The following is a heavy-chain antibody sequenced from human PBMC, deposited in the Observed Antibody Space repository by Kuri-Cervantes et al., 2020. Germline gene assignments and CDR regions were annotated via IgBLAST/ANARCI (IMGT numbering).Heavy chain of an antibody. V-gene: IGHV3-30*02. J-gene: IGHJ4*02. CDR1: GFTFSSYG. CDR2: IRYDGSKK. CDR3: ARAGYSSSWYEY. Sequence: GESLKISCAASGFTFSSYGMHWGRQAPGKGLEWVAFIRYDGSKKYYADSVKGRFTISRDKVKNTLYLQMNSLRAEDTAVYYCARAGYSSSWYEYWGQGTLVTVSS. D-gene: IGHD6-13*01.